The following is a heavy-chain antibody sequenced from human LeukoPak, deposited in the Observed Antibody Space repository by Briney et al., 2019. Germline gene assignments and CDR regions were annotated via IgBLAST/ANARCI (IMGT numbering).Heavy chain of an antibody. CDR3: AREGKHNYGYVYGY. CDR2: ISSSSIYI. D-gene: IGHD5-18*01. CDR1: GFTFSSYW. Sequence: GGSLRLSCAASGFTFSSYWMSWVRQAPGKGLEWVSSISSSSIYIYYADSLKGRFTISRDNAKNSLYLQMNSLRAEDTAVYYCAREGKHNYGYVYGYWGQGTLVTVSS. J-gene: IGHJ4*02. V-gene: IGHV3-21*01.